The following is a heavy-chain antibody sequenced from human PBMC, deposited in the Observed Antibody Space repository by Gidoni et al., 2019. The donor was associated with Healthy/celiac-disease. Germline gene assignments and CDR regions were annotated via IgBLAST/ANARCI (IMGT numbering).Heavy chain of an antibody. V-gene: IGHV3-53*04. CDR3: ASRVSYCGGDCSSRYYYYGMDV. Sequence: EVQLVESGGGLVQPGGSLRLSCAASGFPVSSNYMSWVRQAPGKGLEWVSVIYSGGSTYYADSVKGRFTISRHNSKNTLYLQMNSLRAEDTAVYYCASRVSYCGGDCSSRYYYYGMDVWGQGTTVTVSS. J-gene: IGHJ6*02. D-gene: IGHD2-21*02. CDR1: GFPVSSNY. CDR2: IYSGGST.